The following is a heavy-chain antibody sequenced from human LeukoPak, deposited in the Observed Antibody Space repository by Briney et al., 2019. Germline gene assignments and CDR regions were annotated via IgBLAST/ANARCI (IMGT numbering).Heavy chain of an antibody. Sequence: ASVKVSCKVSGYTLTELSMHWVRQAPGKGLEWMGGFDPEDGETIYAQKFQGRVTMTEDTSTDTAYMELSSLRSEDTAVYSCATPAELVVFNAFDYWGQGTLVTVSS. J-gene: IGHJ4*02. D-gene: IGHD2-8*02. CDR3: ATPAELVVFNAFDY. CDR2: FDPEDGET. CDR1: GYTLTELS. V-gene: IGHV1-24*01.